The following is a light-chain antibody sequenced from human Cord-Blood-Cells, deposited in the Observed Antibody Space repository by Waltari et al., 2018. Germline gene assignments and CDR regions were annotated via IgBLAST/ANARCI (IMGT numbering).Light chain of an antibody. J-gene: IGLJ1*01. Sequence: QSALPQPASVSGSPGPSITIPCTGTSSAVGSYNLVSWYQQHPGKAPKLMIYEGSKRPSGVSNRFSGSKSGNTASLTISGLQAEDEADYYCCSYAGSSTYVFGTGTKVTVL. V-gene: IGLV2-23*01. CDR3: CSYAGSSTYV. CDR2: EGS. CDR1: SSAVGSYNL.